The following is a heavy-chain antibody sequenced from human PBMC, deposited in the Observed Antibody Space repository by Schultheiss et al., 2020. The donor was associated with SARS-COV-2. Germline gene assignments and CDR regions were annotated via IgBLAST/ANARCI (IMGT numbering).Heavy chain of an antibody. CDR2: IYPGDSDT. CDR1: GYSFTSYW. Sequence: GGSLRLSCKGSGYSFTSYWIGWVRQMPGKGLEWMGIIYPGDSDTRYSPSFQGQVTISADKSISTAYLQWSSLKASDTAMYYCAAQTYYYDSSGVFDIWGQGTVVTVSS. D-gene: IGHD3-22*01. CDR3: AAQTYYYDSSGVFDI. J-gene: IGHJ3*02. V-gene: IGHV5-51*01.